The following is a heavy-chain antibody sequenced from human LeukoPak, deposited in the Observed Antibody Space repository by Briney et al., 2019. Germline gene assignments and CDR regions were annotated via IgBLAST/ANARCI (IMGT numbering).Heavy chain of an antibody. CDR1: GFTFSNSE. CDR2: ISSSGSTI. V-gene: IGHV3-48*03. CDR3: AREGNGYYYDSTGYYGLDY. D-gene: IGHD3-22*01. J-gene: IGHJ4*02. Sequence: PGGSLRLSCAASGFTFSNSEMTWVRQAPGKGLEWVSYISSSGSTIYYADSVKGRFTISRDNAKNSLYLQMNSLRAEDTAVYYCAREGNGYYYDSTGYYGLDYWGQGTLVTVSS.